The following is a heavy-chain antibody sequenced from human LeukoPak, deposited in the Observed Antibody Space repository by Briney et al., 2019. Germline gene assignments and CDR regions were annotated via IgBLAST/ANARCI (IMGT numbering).Heavy chain of an antibody. CDR2: ISSSSSTI. CDR3: AKDSLIVSAGPNIFDY. V-gene: IGHV3-48*01. Sequence: GGSLRLSCAASGFTFSSYSMNWVRQAPGKGLEWVSYISSSSSTIYYADSVKGRFTISRDNSKNTLYLQMNSLRAEDTAVYYCAKDSLIVSAGPNIFDYWGQGTLVTVSS. D-gene: IGHD5/OR15-5a*01. J-gene: IGHJ4*02. CDR1: GFTFSSYS.